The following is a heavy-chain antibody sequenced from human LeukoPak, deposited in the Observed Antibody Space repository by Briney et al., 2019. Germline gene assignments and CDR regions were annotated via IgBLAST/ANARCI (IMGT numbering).Heavy chain of an antibody. D-gene: IGHD6-6*01. CDR2: ISGSGGST. CDR1: GFTFSSYA. V-gene: IGHV3-23*01. CDR3: AKTDSSSYSPSDY. J-gene: IGHJ4*02. Sequence: GGSLRPSCAASGFTFSSYAMSWVRQAPGKGLEWVSAISGSGGSTYYADSVRGRFTISRDNSKNTLYLQMNSLRAEDTAIYYCAKTDSSSYSPSDYWGQGTLVTVSS.